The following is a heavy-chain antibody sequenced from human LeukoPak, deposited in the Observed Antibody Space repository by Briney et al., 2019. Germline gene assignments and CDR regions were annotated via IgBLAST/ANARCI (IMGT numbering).Heavy chain of an antibody. V-gene: IGHV4-39*07. CDR1: GGSISSSSYY. D-gene: IGHD3-10*01. CDR2: IYYSGST. J-gene: IGHJ3*02. CDR3: ARDQSWSGEFTDDAFDI. Sequence: SETLSLTCTVSGGSISSSSYYWGWIRQPPGKGLEWIGSIYYSGSTYYNPSLKSRVTISVDTSKNQFSLKLSSVTAADTAVYYCARDQSWSGEFTDDAFDIWGQGTMVTVSS.